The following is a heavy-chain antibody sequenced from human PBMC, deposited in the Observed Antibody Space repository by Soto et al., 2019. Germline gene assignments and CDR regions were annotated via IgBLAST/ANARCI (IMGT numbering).Heavy chain of an antibody. CDR2: IYWDDDK. D-gene: IGHD2-2*01. CDR3: AHTDCISTSCSHPNNWFDP. J-gene: IGHJ5*02. V-gene: IGHV2-5*02. CDR1: GFSLSTSGVG. Sequence: QITLKESGPTLVKPTQTLTLTCTFSGFSLSTSGVGVGWIRQPPGKALEWLALIYWDDDKRYSPSLKSRLTITKDTSKHQVVLTMTNMDPVDTATYYCAHTDCISTSCSHPNNWFDPWGQGTLVTVSS.